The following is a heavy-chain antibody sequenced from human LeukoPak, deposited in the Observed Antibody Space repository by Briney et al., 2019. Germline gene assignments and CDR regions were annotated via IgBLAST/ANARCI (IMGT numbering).Heavy chain of an antibody. Sequence: GGSLRLSCAASGFTFSDAYMTWVRQAPGKGLEWVGRIKSKTDGGTTDYAAPVKGRFAISRDDSKNRPYLQMNSLKSEDTGVYYCTKRGYSNYADSWGQGTLVAVSS. CDR2: IKSKTDGGTT. CDR1: GFTFSDAY. D-gene: IGHD4-11*01. J-gene: IGHJ4*02. V-gene: IGHV3-15*01. CDR3: TKRGYSNYADS.